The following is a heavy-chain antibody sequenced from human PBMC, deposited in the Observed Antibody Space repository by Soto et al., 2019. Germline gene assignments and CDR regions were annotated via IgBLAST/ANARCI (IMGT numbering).Heavy chain of an antibody. CDR1: GDSISSYY. CDR2: IYYSGST. J-gene: IGHJ4*02. D-gene: IGHD3-3*01. Sequence: SETLSLTCTVSGDSISSYYWSWIRQPPGKGLEWIGYIYYSGSTNYNPSLNSRATISVDMSKNQASLKLTSVTAADTAVYYCARTQFLQWFTYYFDYWGQGTLVTVSS. CDR3: ARTQFLQWFTYYFDY. V-gene: IGHV4-59*01.